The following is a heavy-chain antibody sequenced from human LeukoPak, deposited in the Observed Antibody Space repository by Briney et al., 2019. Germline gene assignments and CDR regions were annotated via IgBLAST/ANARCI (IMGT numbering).Heavy chain of an antibody. J-gene: IGHJ4*02. D-gene: IGHD3-22*01. CDR1: GLTFSSFA. CDR2: MTGSGGMT. CDR3: AKGPFFYYDASGYNYFDS. Sequence: GGSLRLSCAASGLTFSSFAMSWVPHAPGEGLECVSAMTGSGGMTYSADSVKGRFTPSRDNSKDTLSLQMNNLRVEDTAIYYCAKGPFFYYDASGYNYFDSWGQGTLVTVSS. V-gene: IGHV3-23*01.